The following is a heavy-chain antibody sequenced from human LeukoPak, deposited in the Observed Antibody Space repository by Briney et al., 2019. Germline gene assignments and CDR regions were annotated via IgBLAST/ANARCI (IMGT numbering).Heavy chain of an antibody. V-gene: IGHV4-4*07. Sequence: SSETLSLTCTVSGGSINSYYWSWIRQPAGKGLEWIGRIYTSGSTNYNPSLKSRVTMSVDTSKNQFSLKLSSVTAADTAVYYCARDLTGPNYYYYYMDVWGKGTTVTVSS. CDR1: GGSINSYY. CDR2: IYTSGST. D-gene: IGHD3-9*01. CDR3: ARDLTGPNYYYYYMDV. J-gene: IGHJ6*03.